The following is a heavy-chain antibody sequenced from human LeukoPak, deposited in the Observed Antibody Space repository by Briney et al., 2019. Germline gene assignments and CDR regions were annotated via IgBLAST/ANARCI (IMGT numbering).Heavy chain of an antibody. CDR3: ARQYGPGYSSTWYFDY. V-gene: IGHV4-39*01. CDR2: IYYSGNSGNT. J-gene: IGHJ4*02. D-gene: IGHD6-13*01. Sequence: PSETLSLTCTVSGGSISSSAYSWGWIRQPPGKGLEWIGNIYYSGNSGNTYYKPALMGRVSISVDTSKNQFSLRLNSVTAADTAVYYCARQYGPGYSSTWYFDYWGQGTLVTVSS. CDR1: GGSISSSAYS.